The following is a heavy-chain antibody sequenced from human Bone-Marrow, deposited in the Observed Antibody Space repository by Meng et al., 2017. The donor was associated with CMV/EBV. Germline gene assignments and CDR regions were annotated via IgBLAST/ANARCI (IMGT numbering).Heavy chain of an antibody. CDR3: ARDGAIAAAGTGDY. J-gene: IGHJ4*02. CDR1: GFTFSSYG. Sequence: GGSLRLSCAASGFTFSSYGMHWVRQAPGKGLEWVAFIRYDGSNKYYADSVKGRFTISRDNSKNTLYLQMNSLRAEDTAVYYCARDGAIAAAGTGDYWGQGTRVTVSS. V-gene: IGHV3-30*02. D-gene: IGHD6-13*01. CDR2: IRYDGSNK.